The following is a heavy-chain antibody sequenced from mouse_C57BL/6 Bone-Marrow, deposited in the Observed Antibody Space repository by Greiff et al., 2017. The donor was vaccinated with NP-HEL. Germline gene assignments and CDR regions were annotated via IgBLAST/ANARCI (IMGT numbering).Heavy chain of an antibody. J-gene: IGHJ2*01. V-gene: IGHV5-4*03. CDR1: GFTFSSYA. CDR3: ARTTDYYGSFDY. Sequence: EVKLVESGGGLVKPGGSLKLSCAASGFTFSSYAMSWVRQTPEKRLEWVATISDGGSYTYYPDNVKGRFTISRDNAKNNLYLQMSHLKSEDTAMYYCARTTDYYGSFDYWGQGTTLTVSS. CDR2: ISDGGSYT. D-gene: IGHD1-1*01.